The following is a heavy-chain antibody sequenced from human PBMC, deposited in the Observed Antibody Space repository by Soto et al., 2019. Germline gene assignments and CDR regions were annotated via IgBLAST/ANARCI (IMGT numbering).Heavy chain of an antibody. Sequence: GGSLRLSCAASGFPVSSNYMSWVRQAPGKGLEWVSVIYSGGSTYYADSVKGRFTISRDNSKNTLYLQMNSLRAEDTAVYYCASGITGTYDAFDIWGQGTMVTVSS. D-gene: IGHD1-7*01. CDR1: GFPVSSNY. CDR2: IYSGGST. J-gene: IGHJ3*02. V-gene: IGHV3-53*01. CDR3: ASGITGTYDAFDI.